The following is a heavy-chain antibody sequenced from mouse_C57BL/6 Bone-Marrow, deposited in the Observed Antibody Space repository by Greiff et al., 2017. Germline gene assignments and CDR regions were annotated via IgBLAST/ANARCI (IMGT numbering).Heavy chain of an antibody. D-gene: IGHD6-1*02. CDR3: TTRQLDHYYAMDY. CDR1: GFNIKDDY. CDR2: IDPENCDT. V-gene: IGHV14-4*01. Sequence: EVQVVESGAELVRPGASVKLSCTASGFNIKDDYMHWVQQRPEQGLEWIGWIDPENCDTEYASTFPGKATITAATSSNTAYLQLRSLTSEDTAVYYCTTRQLDHYYAMDYWGQGTSVTVSS. J-gene: IGHJ4*01.